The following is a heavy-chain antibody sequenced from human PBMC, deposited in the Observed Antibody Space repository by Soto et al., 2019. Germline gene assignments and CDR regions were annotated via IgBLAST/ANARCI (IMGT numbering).Heavy chain of an antibody. CDR3: ARSGTYYYDSSGYYVY. J-gene: IGHJ4*02. Sequence: ASVKVSCKASGYTFTIYYMHWVRQAPGQGLEWMGIINPSGGSTSYAQKFQGRVTMTRDTSTSTVYMELSSLRSEDTAVYYCARSGTYYYDSSGYYVYWGQGTLVTVSS. V-gene: IGHV1-46*01. D-gene: IGHD3-22*01. CDR1: GYTFTIYY. CDR2: INPSGGST.